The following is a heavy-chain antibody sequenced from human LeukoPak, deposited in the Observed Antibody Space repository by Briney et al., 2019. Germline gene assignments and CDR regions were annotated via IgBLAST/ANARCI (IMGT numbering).Heavy chain of an antibody. Sequence: GGSLRLSCAASGFTFSSYAMHWVRQAPGKGLESVSAISSNGGSTYYANSVKGRFTISRDNSKNTLYLQMGSLRAEDMAVYYCARGAGDDYVWGSYRYTRDWGQGTLVTVSS. CDR3: ARGAGDDYVWGSYRYTRD. D-gene: IGHD3-16*02. V-gene: IGHV3-64*01. CDR2: ISSNGGST. J-gene: IGHJ4*02. CDR1: GFTFSSYA.